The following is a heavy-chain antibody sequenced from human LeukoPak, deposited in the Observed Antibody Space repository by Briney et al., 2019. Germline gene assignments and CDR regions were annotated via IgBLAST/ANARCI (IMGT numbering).Heavy chain of an antibody. V-gene: IGHV4-34*01. J-gene: IGHJ2*01. CDR1: GGSFSGYY. Sequence: SETLSLTCAVYGGSFSGYYWSWIRQPPGKGLEWIGEINHSGSTNYNPSLKSRVTISVDTSKNQFSLKPSSVTAADTAVYYCARAPTHGWFRNWYFDLWGRGTLVTVSS. CDR3: ARAPTHGWFRNWYFDL. D-gene: IGHD2-15*01. CDR2: INHSGST.